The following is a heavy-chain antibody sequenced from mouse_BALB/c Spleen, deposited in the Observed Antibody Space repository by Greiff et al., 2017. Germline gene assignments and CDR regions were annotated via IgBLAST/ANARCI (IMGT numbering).Heavy chain of an antibody. CDR1: GYSFTGYY. Sequence: LVEPGASVKISCKASGYSFTGYYMHWVKQSHGKSLEWIGYISCYNGATSYNQKFKGKATFTVDTSSSTAYMQFNSLTSDDTAVSYCARGKGYPRYFDYWGQGTTLTVSS. V-gene: IGHV1S34*01. CDR2: ISCYNGAT. CDR3: ARGKGYPRYFDY. J-gene: IGHJ2*01.